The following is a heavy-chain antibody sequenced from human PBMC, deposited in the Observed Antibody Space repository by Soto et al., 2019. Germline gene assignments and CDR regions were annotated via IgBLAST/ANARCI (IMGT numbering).Heavy chain of an antibody. CDR3: ARGTLRWCRGATCYPFDS. CDR1: GFTFSSYA. CDR2: VPASGDAT. D-gene: IGHD2-15*01. J-gene: IGHJ4*02. V-gene: IGHV3-23*01. Sequence: EVQLLESGGGLEQPGGSLRLSCAASGFTFSSYAMTWVRQAPGKGLESVSVVPASGDATAYAASVKGRFTMSRDNSKNTLFLPMNSLRVDDTAVYDCARGTLRWCRGATCYPFDSWGQGPLVTVSS.